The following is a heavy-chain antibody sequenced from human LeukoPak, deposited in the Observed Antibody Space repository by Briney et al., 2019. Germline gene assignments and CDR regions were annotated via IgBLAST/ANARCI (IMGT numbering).Heavy chain of an antibody. CDR1: GYTFTSYG. Sequence: GASVKVSCKASGYTFTSYGISWVRQAPGQGLEWMGWISAYNGNTNYAQKLQGRVTMTTDTSTSTAYMELRSLGSEDTAVYYCARNRYCSGGSCSPRQYYGMDVWGQGTTVTVSS. CDR2: ISAYNGNT. J-gene: IGHJ6*02. V-gene: IGHV1-18*01. D-gene: IGHD2-15*01. CDR3: ARNRYCSGGSCSPRQYYGMDV.